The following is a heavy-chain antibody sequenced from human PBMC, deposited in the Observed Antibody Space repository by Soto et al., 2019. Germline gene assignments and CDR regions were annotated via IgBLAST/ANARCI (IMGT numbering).Heavy chain of an antibody. J-gene: IGHJ4*02. CDR3: APWFGAFDY. D-gene: IGHD3-10*01. V-gene: IGHV3-30*03. CDR1: GFTFSSYG. CDR2: ISYDGSNK. Sequence: QVQLVESGGGVVQPGRSLRLSCAASGFTFSSYGMHWVRQAPGKGLEWVAVISYDGSNKYYADSVKGRFTISRDNSKNPSYLQITSLSAEDTAVYYCAPWFGAFDYWGQGTLVTVSS.